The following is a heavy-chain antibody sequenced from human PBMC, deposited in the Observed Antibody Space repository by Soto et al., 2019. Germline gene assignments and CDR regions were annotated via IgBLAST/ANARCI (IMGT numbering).Heavy chain of an antibody. D-gene: IGHD3-16*01. Sequence: EVQLVESGGGLVQPGGSLRISCTVSGFSFSSYWMSWVRQAPGKGLEWVASIKQDESEKYYVDSVKGRFTISRDNVDDSLFLQMNSLSADDTAVYFCVRDGAFDYVNWGQGTLVTVSS. V-gene: IGHV3-7*01. J-gene: IGHJ4*02. CDR3: VRDGAFDYVN. CDR2: IKQDESEK. CDR1: GFSFSSYW.